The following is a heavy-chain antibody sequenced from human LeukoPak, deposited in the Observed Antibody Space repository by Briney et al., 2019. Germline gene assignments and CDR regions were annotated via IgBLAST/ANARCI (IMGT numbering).Heavy chain of an antibody. V-gene: IGHV4-34*01. D-gene: IGHD1-26*01. J-gene: IGHJ4*02. Sequence: SETLSLTCTVSGASMTTYYWSWIRQPPGKGLEWIGEINHSGSTNYNPSLKSRVTISVDTSKNQFSLKLSSVTAADTAVYYCASSPVGATDYWGQGTLVTVSS. CDR3: ASSPVGATDY. CDR2: INHSGST. CDR1: GASMTTYY.